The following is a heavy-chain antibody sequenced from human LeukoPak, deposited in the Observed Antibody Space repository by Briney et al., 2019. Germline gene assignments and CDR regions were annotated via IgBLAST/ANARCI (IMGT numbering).Heavy chain of an antibody. CDR3: ARRLVGAIAAFDI. J-gene: IGHJ3*02. CDR2: IYYSGST. CDR1: GGSISSYY. V-gene: IGHV4-59*08. D-gene: IGHD1-26*01. Sequence: PSETLSLTCTVSGGSISSYYWSWIRQPPGKGLEWIGYIYYSGSTNYNPSLKSRVTISVETSKNQFSLKLSSVTAADTAVYYCARRLVGAIAAFDIWGQGTMVTVSS.